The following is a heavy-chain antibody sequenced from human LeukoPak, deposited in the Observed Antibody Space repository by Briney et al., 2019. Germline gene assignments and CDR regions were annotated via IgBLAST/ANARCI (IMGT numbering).Heavy chain of an antibody. Sequence: GGPLRLSCAASGLIVSSNYMSWVRQAPGKGLEWVSVIYNAGTTYYADSVKGRFTISRDNSKNTLYLQMNSLRAEDTAVYYCCGYYDSSGYYPGGIDPWGQGTLVTVSS. CDR3: CGYYDSSGYYPGGIDP. D-gene: IGHD3-22*01. J-gene: IGHJ5*02. CDR1: GLIVSSNY. CDR2: IYNAGTT. V-gene: IGHV3-53*01.